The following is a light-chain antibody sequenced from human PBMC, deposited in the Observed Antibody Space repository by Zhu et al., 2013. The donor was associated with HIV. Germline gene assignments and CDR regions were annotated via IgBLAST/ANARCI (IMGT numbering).Light chain of an antibody. CDR1: QSISSTY. Sequence: EIVLTQSPGTLSLSPGERATLSCRTSQSISSTYLAWYQQKPGLAPRLLIYGASIRTTGTPDRFSGSGSGTDFTLTIRRLEPEDFAVYYCQQYGSSPRTFGQGTKVEIK. CDR3: QQYGSSPRT. J-gene: IGKJ1*01. CDR2: GAS. V-gene: IGKV3-20*01.